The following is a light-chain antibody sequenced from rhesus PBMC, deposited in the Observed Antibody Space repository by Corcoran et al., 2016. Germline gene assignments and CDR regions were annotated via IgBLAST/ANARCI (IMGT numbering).Light chain of an antibody. CDR2: DAS. CDR3: LQHNSYPLT. CDR1: QGSSSY. V-gene: IGKV1-28*03. Sequence: DIQMTQSPSSLSASVGDTVTITCRASQGSSSYLNWFQQKPGKAPKLLIYDASSLESGVPSRFSGSGSGTDFTLTISSLQPEDFAAYYCLQHNSYPLTFGGGTKVEIK. J-gene: IGKJ4*01.